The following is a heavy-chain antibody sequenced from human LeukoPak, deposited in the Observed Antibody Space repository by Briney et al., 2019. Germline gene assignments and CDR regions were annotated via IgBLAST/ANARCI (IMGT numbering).Heavy chain of an antibody. CDR2: ISSSSSYI. CDR3: ARERSAMVTGFDY. Sequence: GGSLRLSCAASGLTFSSYSMNWVRQAPGKGLEWVSSISSSSSYIYYADSAKGRFTISRDNAKNSLYLQMNSLRAEDTAVYYCARERSAMVTGFDYWGQGTLVTVSS. D-gene: IGHD5-18*01. V-gene: IGHV3-21*01. J-gene: IGHJ4*02. CDR1: GLTFSSYS.